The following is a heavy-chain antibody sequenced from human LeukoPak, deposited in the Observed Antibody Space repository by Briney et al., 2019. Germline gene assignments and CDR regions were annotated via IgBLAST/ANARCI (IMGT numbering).Heavy chain of an antibody. Sequence: GSSVKVSCKASGGTFSGYAISWVRQAPGQGLEWMGRIIPIFGIANYAQKFQGRVTITADKSTCTAYMELSSLRSEDTAVYYCARGSDTAMDPDWYFDLWGRGTLVTVSS. D-gene: IGHD5-18*01. J-gene: IGHJ2*01. V-gene: IGHV1-69*04. CDR2: IIPIFGIA. CDR3: ARGSDTAMDPDWYFDL. CDR1: GGTFSGYA.